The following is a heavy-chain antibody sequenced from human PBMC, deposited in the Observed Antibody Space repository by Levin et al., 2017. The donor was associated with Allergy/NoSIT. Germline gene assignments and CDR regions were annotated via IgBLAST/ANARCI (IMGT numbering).Heavy chain of an antibody. D-gene: IGHD3-22*01. J-gene: IGHJ4*02. CDR2: IYSGGST. Sequence: PGGSLRLSCAASGFTVSSNYMSWVRQAPGKGLEWVSVIYSGGSTYYADSVKGRFTISRDNSKNTLYLQMNSLRAEDTAVYYCAGVRPPFGITMIVVVHPKYYFDYWGQGTLVTVSS. CDR1: GFTVSSNY. CDR3: AGVRPPFGITMIVVVHPKYYFDY. V-gene: IGHV3-66*01.